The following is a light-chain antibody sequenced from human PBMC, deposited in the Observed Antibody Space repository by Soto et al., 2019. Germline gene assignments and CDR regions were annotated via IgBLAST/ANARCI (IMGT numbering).Light chain of an antibody. CDR3: QQYNSYPWT. V-gene: IGKV1-5*01. CDR1: QSISSW. CDR2: DAS. J-gene: IGKJ1*01. Sequence: DIQMTQSPSTLAASLGDRVTITCRASQSISSWLAWYQQKPGKAPKLLIYDASSLESGVPSRFRGSGSGTEFTLTISSLQPDDFEPYYCQQYNSYPWTFGQGTKVDIK.